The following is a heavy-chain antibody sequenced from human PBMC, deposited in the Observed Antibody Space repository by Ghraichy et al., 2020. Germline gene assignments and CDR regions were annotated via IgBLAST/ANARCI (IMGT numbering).Heavy chain of an antibody. CDR2: ISGSGGST. D-gene: IGHD3-22*01. CDR1: GFTFSSYA. Sequence: GGSLRLSCAASGFTFSSYAMNWVRQAPGKGLEWVSAISGSGGSTYYADSVTGRFTISRDNSKNTLYLQMNSLRAEDTAAYYCAKGEDYLESRGYSRHWGQGTLVTASS. V-gene: IGHV3-23*01. CDR3: AKGEDYLESRGYSRH. J-gene: IGHJ4*02.